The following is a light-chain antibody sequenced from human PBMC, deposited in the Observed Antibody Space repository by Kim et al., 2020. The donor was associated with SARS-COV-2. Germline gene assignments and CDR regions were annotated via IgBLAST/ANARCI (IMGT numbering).Light chain of an antibody. CDR1: QSVSSY. J-gene: IGKJ2*02. Sequence: SPGEGAALSCRASQSVSSYLAWYQQKPGQAPRLLIYDASNRATGIPARFSGSGSGTDFTLTISSLEPEDFAVYYCQQRSNWPPLWTFGQGTKLEI. V-gene: IGKV3-11*01. CDR3: QQRSNWPPLWT. CDR2: DAS.